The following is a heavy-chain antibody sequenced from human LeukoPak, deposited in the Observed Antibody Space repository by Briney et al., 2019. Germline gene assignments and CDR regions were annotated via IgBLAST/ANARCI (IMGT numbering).Heavy chain of an antibody. D-gene: IGHD6-19*01. V-gene: IGHV3-9*01. CDR1: GFTFDDYA. CDR3: AKDTEQWLVHVYS. Sequence: GRSLRPSCVGSGFTFDDYALHWVRQAPGKALESVAGISWDSQTRDYAYSVRGRFTISRDNAKNSLYLQMESLTTDDTAFYYCAKDTEQWLVHVYSWGQGTRVTVSS. J-gene: IGHJ4*02. CDR2: ISWDSQTR.